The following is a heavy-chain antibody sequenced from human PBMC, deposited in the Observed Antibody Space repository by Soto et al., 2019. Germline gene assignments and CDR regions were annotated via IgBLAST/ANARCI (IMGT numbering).Heavy chain of an antibody. CDR2: ISAYNGNT. CDR3: ARDGGAQARFDP. D-gene: IGHD4-17*01. Sequence: QVQLVQSGAEVKKPGASVKVSCKASGYTFTSYGISWVRQAPGQGLEWMGWISAYNGNTNYAQKLQGRVTMTTATTTRTAYLELRSLRSGDTAVYYCARDGGAQARFDPWGQGTLVTVSS. J-gene: IGHJ5*02. CDR1: GYTFTSYG. V-gene: IGHV1-18*01.